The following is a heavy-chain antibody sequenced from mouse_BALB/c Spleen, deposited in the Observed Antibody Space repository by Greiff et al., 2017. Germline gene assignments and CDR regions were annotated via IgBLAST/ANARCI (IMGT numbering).Heavy chain of an antibody. V-gene: IGHV1-80*01. CDR1: GYAFSSYW. CDR3: ARGVNDGYACFAY. J-gene: IGHJ3*01. CDR2: IYPGDGDT. Sequence: QVQLQQSGAELVRPGSSVKISCKASGYAFSSYWMNWVKQRPGQGLEWIGQIYPGDGDTNYNGKFTGKATLTADKSSSTAYMQLSSLTSEDSAVYFCARGVNDGYACFAYWGQGTLVTVSA. D-gene: IGHD2-3*01.